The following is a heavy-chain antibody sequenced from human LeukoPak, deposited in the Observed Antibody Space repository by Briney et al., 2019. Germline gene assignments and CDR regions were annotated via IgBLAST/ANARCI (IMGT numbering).Heavy chain of an antibody. CDR2: ISSSSSYI. V-gene: IGHV3-21*01. J-gene: IGHJ5*02. CDR1: GFTFSSHG. CDR3: ARETILAAGKAFDP. Sequence: GGSLRLSCAASGFTFSSHGMNWVRQAPGKGLEWVSSISSSSSYIYYGDSVKGRFTISRDNAKKSVFLQMNSLRAEDTAVYYCARETILAAGKAFDPWGQGTLVTVSS. D-gene: IGHD6-13*01.